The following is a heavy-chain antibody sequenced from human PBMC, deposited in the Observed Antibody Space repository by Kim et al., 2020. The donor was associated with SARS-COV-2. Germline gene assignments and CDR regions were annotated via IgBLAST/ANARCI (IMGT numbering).Heavy chain of an antibody. CDR2: ISATGAAT. Sequence: GGSLRLSCAASRFTFSKYAVNWVRQAPGKGLEWVSTISATGAATYYTDSVKGRFTIFRDNSKSTLYLQMNSLRAEDTAVYYCAKGGPGWFELWGRGTLVTVSS. CDR1: RFTFSKYA. J-gene: IGHJ2*01. D-gene: IGHD3-16*01. CDR3: AKGGPGWFEL. V-gene: IGHV3-23*01.